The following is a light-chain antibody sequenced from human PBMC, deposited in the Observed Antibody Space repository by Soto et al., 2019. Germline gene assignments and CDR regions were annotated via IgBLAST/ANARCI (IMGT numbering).Light chain of an antibody. CDR3: QQYYDWPRT. V-gene: IGKV3-15*01. CDR2: GAS. Sequence: ETVMTQSPATLSVSPGEIATLSCRASQTVGSNLAWYQQTPGRAPRLLIYGASTRTTGIPARFSGGGSGTEFDLTISNLQAEDFAVYYCQQYYDWPRTFGQGTKVEI. CDR1: QTVGSN. J-gene: IGKJ1*01.